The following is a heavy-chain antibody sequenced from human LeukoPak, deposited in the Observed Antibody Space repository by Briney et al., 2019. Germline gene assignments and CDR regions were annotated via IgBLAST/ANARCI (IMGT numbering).Heavy chain of an antibody. CDR2: VNPNSGGT. V-gene: IGHV1-2*02. D-gene: IGHD1-7*01. J-gene: IGHJ4*02. Sequence: ASVKVSCKAPGYTFTGYYMHWVRQAPGQGLEWMGWVNPNSGGTNYAQKFQGRVTMTRDTSISTAYMELSRLRSDDTAVYYCARDPWETGTTVDYWGQGTLVTVSS. CDR1: GYTFTGYY. CDR3: ARDPWETGTTVDY.